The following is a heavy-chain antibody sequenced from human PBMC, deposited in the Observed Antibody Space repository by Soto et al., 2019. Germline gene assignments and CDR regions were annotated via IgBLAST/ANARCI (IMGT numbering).Heavy chain of an antibody. J-gene: IGHJ4*02. CDR2: IYPGDSDT. Sequence: GESLKISCKGSGYSFTSYWIGWVRQMPGKGLVWMGIIYPGDSDTRYSPSFQGQVTISADKSISTAYLPWSSLKASDTAMYYCARVDYGDYWASKQYYFDYWGQGTLVTVSS. V-gene: IGHV5-51*01. CDR1: GYSFTSYW. CDR3: ARVDYGDYWASKQYYFDY. D-gene: IGHD4-17*01.